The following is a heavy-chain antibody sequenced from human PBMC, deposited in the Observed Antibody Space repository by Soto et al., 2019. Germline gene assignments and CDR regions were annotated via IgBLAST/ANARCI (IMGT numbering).Heavy chain of an antibody. D-gene: IGHD6-6*01. CDR2: ISYDASNI. CDR3: ARQGMAARKFFSTYLDV. Sequence: QVELVESGGGVVQPGTSLRLSCAASGFTFRDYAMHWVRQAPGKGLEWVTLISYDASNILLADSVKGRFTISRDNSKTTLYLEMNSLRVEDTGLYYCARQGMAARKFFSTYLDVWGQGNMVIVTS. V-gene: IGHV3-30-3*01. CDR1: GFTFRDYA. J-gene: IGHJ6*02.